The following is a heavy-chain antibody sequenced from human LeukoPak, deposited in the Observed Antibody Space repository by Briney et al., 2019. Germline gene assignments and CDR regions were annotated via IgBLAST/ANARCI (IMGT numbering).Heavy chain of an antibody. CDR2: IYTSGST. CDR3: ARAGGPIVVVPAAVRANWFDP. Sequence: SETLSLTCTVSGGSISSYYWSWIRQPAGKGLEWIGRIYTSGSTNYNPSPKSRVTISVDKSKNQFSLKLSSVTAADTAVYYCARAGGPIVVVPAAVRANWFDPWGQGTLVTVSS. CDR1: GGSISSYY. D-gene: IGHD2-2*01. J-gene: IGHJ5*02. V-gene: IGHV4-4*07.